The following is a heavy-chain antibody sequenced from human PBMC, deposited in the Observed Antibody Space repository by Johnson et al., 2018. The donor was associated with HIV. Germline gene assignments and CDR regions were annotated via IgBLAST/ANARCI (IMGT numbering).Heavy chain of an antibody. Sequence: QVQLVESGGGLVKPGGSLRLSCAASVFSFSDYYMSWIRQAPGKGLEWISYMSSSGSTIYHAESVKGRFTISRDNAKNSLYLQMNSLSAEDTALYYCAREGITMIVVPTGAFDIWGQGTMVTVSS. CDR2: MSSSGSTI. D-gene: IGHD3-22*01. CDR1: VFSFSDYY. V-gene: IGHV3-11*01. CDR3: AREGITMIVVPTGAFDI. J-gene: IGHJ3*02.